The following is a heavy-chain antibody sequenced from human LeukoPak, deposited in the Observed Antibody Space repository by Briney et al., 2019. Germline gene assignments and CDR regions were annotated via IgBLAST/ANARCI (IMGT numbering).Heavy chain of an antibody. D-gene: IGHD2-15*01. J-gene: IGHJ4*02. V-gene: IGHV3-23*01. CDR3: AKDSEGGMEYFDY. Sequence: GGSLRLSCAASGFTFSNYAMSWVRQAPGKGLEWVSAISGSGGSTYYADSVKGRFTISRDNSKNTLYLQMNSLRAEDTAVYYCAKDSEGGMEYFDYWGQGTLVTVSS. CDR1: GFTFSNYA. CDR2: ISGSGGST.